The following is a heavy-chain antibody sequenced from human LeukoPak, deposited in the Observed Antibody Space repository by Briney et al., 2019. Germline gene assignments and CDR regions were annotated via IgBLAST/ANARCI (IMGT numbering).Heavy chain of an antibody. CDR3: IAAAANY. J-gene: IGHJ4*02. D-gene: IGHD6-13*01. Sequence: GGSLRLSCAASGFTFSSYEMNWVRQAPGKGLEWVSYISSSSSTIYYADSVKGRFTISRDNAKNSLYLQINSLRAEDTAVYYCIAAAANYWGQGTLVTVSS. CDR2: ISSSSSTI. CDR1: GFTFSSYE. V-gene: IGHV3-48*01.